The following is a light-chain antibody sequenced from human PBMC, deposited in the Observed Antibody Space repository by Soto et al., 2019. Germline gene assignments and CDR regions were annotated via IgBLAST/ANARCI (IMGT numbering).Light chain of an antibody. CDR2: KAS. J-gene: IGKJ2*01. CDR1: QSISSW. Sequence: DIQMTQSPSTLSASVGDRVTITCRASQSISSWLAWYQQKPGKAPKLLIYKASSIESGVPARFSGSGSGTEFTLTISSLQPDDFATYYCQQYNSYPYTFGQGTKLEIK. V-gene: IGKV1-5*03. CDR3: QQYNSYPYT.